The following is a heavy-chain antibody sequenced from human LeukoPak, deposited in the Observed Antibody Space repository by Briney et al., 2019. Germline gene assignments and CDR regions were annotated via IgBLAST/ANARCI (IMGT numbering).Heavy chain of an antibody. J-gene: IGHJ4*02. D-gene: IGHD5-18*01. CDR1: GFTFSSYG. V-gene: IGHV3-33*01. CDR3: ARDRGYRYGSYYFDY. Sequence: GGSLRLSCAASGFTFSSYGMHWVRQAPGKGLEWVAVIWYDGSNKYYADSVKGRFTISRDNSKNTLYLQMNSLRAEDTAVYYCARDRGYRYGSYYFDYWGQGTLVTVSS. CDR2: IWYDGSNK.